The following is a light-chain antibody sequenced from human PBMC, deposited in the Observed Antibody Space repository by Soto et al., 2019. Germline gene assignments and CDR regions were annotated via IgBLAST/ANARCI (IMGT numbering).Light chain of an antibody. V-gene: IGLV2-23*01. J-gene: IGLJ1*01. Sequence: QSVLTQPASVSGSPGQSFTISCTVTGSDVRTYNLVSWYQQHPGKVPKLIIYEASKRPSGVSNRFSGSQPGNTASLTVSGLQAEDEADYYCCSYAGDKTYVFGSGTKVTVL. CDR1: GSDVRTYNL. CDR2: EAS. CDR3: CSYAGDKTYV.